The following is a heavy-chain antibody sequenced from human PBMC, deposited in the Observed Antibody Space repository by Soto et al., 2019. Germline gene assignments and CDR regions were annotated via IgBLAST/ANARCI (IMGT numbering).Heavy chain of an antibody. CDR3: ARRDCTVSSGFDP. V-gene: IGHV4-31*01. D-gene: IGHD2-8*01. Sequence: QVQLQESGPGLVKPSQTLSLTCTVSGGPFSSGGYYWRWILQEPGKGLEWIGYTYQHGDTSYNPPLKSPGTISADTFKARFPPKLSSVTAADTVVYYRARRDCTVSSGFDPWGQGMLVTVSS. J-gene: IGHJ5*02. CDR1: GGPFSSGGYY. CDR2: TYQHGDT.